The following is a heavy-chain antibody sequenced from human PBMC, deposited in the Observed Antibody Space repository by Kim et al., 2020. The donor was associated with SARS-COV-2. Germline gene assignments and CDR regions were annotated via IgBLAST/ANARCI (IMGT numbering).Heavy chain of an antibody. D-gene: IGHD3-3*02. CDR2: IYYSGST. CDR1: GGSISSGDYY. V-gene: IGHV4-30-4*01. Sequence: SETLSLTCTVSGGSISSGDYYWSWIRQPPGKGLEWIGYIYYSGSTYYNPSLKSRVTISVDTSKNQFSLKLSSVTAADTAVYYCARVTARIFGVVLHNDYWGQGTLVTVSS. J-gene: IGHJ4*02. CDR3: ARVTARIFGVVLHNDY.